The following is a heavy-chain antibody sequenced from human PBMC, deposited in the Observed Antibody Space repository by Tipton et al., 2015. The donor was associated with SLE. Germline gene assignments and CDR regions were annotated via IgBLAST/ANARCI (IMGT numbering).Heavy chain of an antibody. CDR2: ISSSSSYI. CDR3: ARVLRFLEWLLDY. V-gene: IGHV3-21*01. D-gene: IGHD3-3*01. Sequence: SLRLSCAASGFTFSSYSMNWVRRAPGKGLEWVSSISSSSSYIYYADSVKGRFTISRDNAKNSLYLQMNSLRAEDTAVYYCARVLRFLEWLLDYWGQGTLVTVSS. J-gene: IGHJ4*02. CDR1: GFTFSSYS.